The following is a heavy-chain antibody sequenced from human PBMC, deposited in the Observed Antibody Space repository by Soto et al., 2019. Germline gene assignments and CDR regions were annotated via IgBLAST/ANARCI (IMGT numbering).Heavy chain of an antibody. J-gene: IGHJ6*02. Sequence: SETLSLTCTVSGGSISSYYWSWIRQPPGKGLEWIGYIYYSGSTNYNPSLKSRVTISVDTSKNQFSLKLSSVTAADTAVYYCARGKRHYYGSGSYYNAYYYYGMDVWGQGTTVTVSS. V-gene: IGHV4-59*01. CDR1: GGSISSYY. CDR2: IYYSGST. D-gene: IGHD3-10*01. CDR3: ARGKRHYYGSGSYYNAYYYYGMDV.